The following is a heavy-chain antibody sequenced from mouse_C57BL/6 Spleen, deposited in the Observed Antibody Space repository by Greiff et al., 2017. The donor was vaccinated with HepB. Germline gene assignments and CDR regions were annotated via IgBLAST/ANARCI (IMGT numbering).Heavy chain of an antibody. CDR3: ARFLPGGYAMDY. CDR1: GFTFTDYY. J-gene: IGHJ4*01. Sequence: EVQGVESGGGLVQPGGSLSLSCAASGFTFTDYYMSWVRQPPGKALEWLGFIRNKANGYTTEYSASVKGRFTISRDNSQSILYLQMNALRAEDSATYYCARFLPGGYAMDYWGQGTSVTVSS. V-gene: IGHV7-3*01. D-gene: IGHD2-10*01. CDR2: IRNKANGYTT.